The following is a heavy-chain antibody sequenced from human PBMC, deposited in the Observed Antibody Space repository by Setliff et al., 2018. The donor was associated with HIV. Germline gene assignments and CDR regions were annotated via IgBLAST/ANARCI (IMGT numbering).Heavy chain of an antibody. CDR3: ARERPQSHFFDY. CDR2: IYYNGGT. Sequence: SETLSLTCPVSGGSITSYYWSWIRQTPGKRLEYIGNIYYNGGTNYNPSLKSRVTISLDTSKNQFSLSLRSVTAADTAVYFCARERPQSHFFDYWGQGTLVTVSS. D-gene: IGHD6-19*01. J-gene: IGHJ4*02. CDR1: GGSITSYY. V-gene: IGHV4-59*01.